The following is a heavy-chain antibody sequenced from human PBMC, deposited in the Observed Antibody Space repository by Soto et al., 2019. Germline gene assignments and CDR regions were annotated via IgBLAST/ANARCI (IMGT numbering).Heavy chain of an antibody. D-gene: IGHD3-22*01. Sequence: GGSVKVYCKACGYTFTSYGISWVRRAPGQGLEWMRWISAYNGNTNYAQKLQGRVTMTTDTSTSTAYMELRSLRSDDTAVYYCARLADSTLRRYYYDNKIRYFDYWGQGTLVTVSS. V-gene: IGHV1-18*01. J-gene: IGHJ4*02. CDR1: GYTFTSYG. CDR2: ISAYNGNT. CDR3: ARLADSTLRRYYYDNKIRYFDY.